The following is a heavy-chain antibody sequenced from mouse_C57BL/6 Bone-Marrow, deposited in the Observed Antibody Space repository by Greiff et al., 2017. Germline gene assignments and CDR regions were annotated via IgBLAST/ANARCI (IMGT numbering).Heavy chain of an antibody. J-gene: IGHJ3*01. V-gene: IGHV5-17*01. Sequence: VQLKESGGGLVKPGGSLKLSCAASGFTFSDYGLHWVRQAPEKGLEWVAYISSGSSTIYYADTVKGRFTISRDNAKNTLFLQMTSLRSEDTAMYYCAGLRFAYWGQGTLVTVSA. CDR2: ISSGSSTI. CDR1: GFTFSDYG. CDR3: AGLRFAY.